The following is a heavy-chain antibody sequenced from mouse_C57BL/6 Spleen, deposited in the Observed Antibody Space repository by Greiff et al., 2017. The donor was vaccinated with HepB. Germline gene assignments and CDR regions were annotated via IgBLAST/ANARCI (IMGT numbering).Heavy chain of an antibody. Sequence: QVHVKQSGAELARPGASVKMSCKASGYTFTSYTMHWVKQRPGQGLEWIGYINPSSGYTKYNQKFKDKATLTADKSSSTAYMQLSSLTSEDSAVYYCARSGNYSNPWFAYWGQGTLVTVSA. J-gene: IGHJ3*01. CDR1: GYTFTSYT. D-gene: IGHD2-5*01. CDR3: ARSGNYSNPWFAY. CDR2: INPSSGYT. V-gene: IGHV1-4*01.